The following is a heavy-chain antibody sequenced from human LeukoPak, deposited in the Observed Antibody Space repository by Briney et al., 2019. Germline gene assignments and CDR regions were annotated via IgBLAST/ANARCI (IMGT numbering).Heavy chain of an antibody. Sequence: ASVKVSCKASGGTFSSYAISWVRQAPGQGLEWMGGIIPIFGTANYAQKFQGRVTITTDESTSTAYMELSSLRSEDTAVYYCARGYYSTPYDAFDIWGQGTMVTVSS. V-gene: IGHV1-69*05. D-gene: IGHD3-10*01. CDR3: ARGYYSTPYDAFDI. J-gene: IGHJ3*02. CDR2: IIPIFGTA. CDR1: GGTFSSYA.